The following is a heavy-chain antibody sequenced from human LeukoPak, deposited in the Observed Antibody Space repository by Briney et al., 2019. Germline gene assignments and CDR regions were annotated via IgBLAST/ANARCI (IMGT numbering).Heavy chain of an antibody. V-gene: IGHV3-53*05. CDR3: AKVAVEYYYGSGSFDY. J-gene: IGHJ4*02. D-gene: IGHD3-10*01. CDR2: IYSGGNT. Sequence: GGSLRLSCAASGFTVSSNYMNWVRQAPGKGLEWVSVIYSGGNTYYADSVKGRFTISRDNSKNTLYLQMNSLRAEDTAVYYCAKVAVEYYYGSGSFDYWGQGTLVTVSS. CDR1: GFTVSSNY.